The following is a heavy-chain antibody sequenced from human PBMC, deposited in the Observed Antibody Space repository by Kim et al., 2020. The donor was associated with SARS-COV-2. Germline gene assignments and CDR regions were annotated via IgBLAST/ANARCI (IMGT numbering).Heavy chain of an antibody. D-gene: IGHD6-19*01. CDR3: AKDPYSSGWYYFDY. CDR2: ISYDGSNK. J-gene: IGHJ4*02. CDR1: GFTFSSYG. V-gene: IGHV3-30*18. Sequence: GGSLRLSCAASGFTFSSYGMHWVRQAPGKGLEWVAVISYDGSNKYYADSVKGRFTISRDNSKNTLYLQMNSLRAEDTAVYYCAKDPYSSGWYYFDYWGQG.